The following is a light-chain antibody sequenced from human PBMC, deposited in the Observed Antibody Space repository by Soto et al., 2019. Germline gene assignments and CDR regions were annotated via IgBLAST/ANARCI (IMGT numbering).Light chain of an antibody. V-gene: IGLV2-14*01. CDR3: SSYTSSSTFYV. CDR1: SSDVGGYNY. J-gene: IGLJ1*01. Sequence: LTQPASVSGSPGQSITISCTGTSSDVGGYNYVSWYQQHPGKAPKLMIYDVSNRPSGVSNRFSGSKSGNTASLTISGLQAEDGADYYCSSYTSSSTFYVFGTGTKVTVL. CDR2: DVS.